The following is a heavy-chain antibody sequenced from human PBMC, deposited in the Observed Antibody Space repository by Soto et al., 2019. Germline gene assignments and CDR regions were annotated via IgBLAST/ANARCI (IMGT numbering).Heavy chain of an antibody. V-gene: IGHV3-53*04. D-gene: IGHD6-19*01. J-gene: IGHJ1*01. CDR1: GFTVSSNY. CDR2: IYRGGST. Sequence: EVQLVESGGGLVQPGGSLRLSCAASGFTVSSNYMSWVRQAPGKGLEWVSVIYRGGSTYYADSVKGRFTISRHNSKNTLYLQMNSLRAEDTAVYYCARDLDSSGGEYFQHWGQGTLVTVSS. CDR3: ARDLDSSGGEYFQH.